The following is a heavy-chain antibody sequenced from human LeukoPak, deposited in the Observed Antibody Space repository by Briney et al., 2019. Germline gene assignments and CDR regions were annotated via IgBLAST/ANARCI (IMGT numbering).Heavy chain of an antibody. D-gene: IGHD6-13*01. CDR1: GFTFSSFG. Sequence: GGSLRLSCAASGFTFSSFGMHWVRQAPGKGLEWVAVIWYDASNRYYADSVKGRFTISRDNSKNTLFLQMNSLRDDDTAVYYCVRGVGVSRFNYFDPWGQGTLVTVSS. J-gene: IGHJ5*02. CDR3: VRGVGVSRFNYFDP. CDR2: IWYDASNR. V-gene: IGHV3-33*01.